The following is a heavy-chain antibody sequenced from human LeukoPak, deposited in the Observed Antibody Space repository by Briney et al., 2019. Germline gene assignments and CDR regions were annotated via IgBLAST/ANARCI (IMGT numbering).Heavy chain of an antibody. CDR1: GFTFSDYN. CDR2: ISRSSYYI. CDR3: ARGFYYYGSGSYDPYFDY. V-gene: IGHV3-21*04. Sequence: GGSLRLSCAASGFTFSDYNMNWVRQAPGKGLEWVSSISRSSYYIYYTDSVKGRFTISRDNAKNSLYLQMNSLRAEDTAVYYCARGFYYYGSGSYDPYFDYWGQGTLVTVSS. D-gene: IGHD3-10*01. J-gene: IGHJ4*02.